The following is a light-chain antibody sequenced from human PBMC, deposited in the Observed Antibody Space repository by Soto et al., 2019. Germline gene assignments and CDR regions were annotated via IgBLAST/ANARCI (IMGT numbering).Light chain of an antibody. V-gene: IGKV3-15*01. CDR3: QQYNNWPPYT. CDR2: GAS. CDR1: QSIGCN. J-gene: IGKJ2*01. Sequence: EIVMTQSPATLYVSPGDRATVSCRASQSIGCNLAWYQHKPGQAPRLLIYGASTRATGIPDRFSGSGSGAEFTLTISDLQSEDFAVYYCQQYNNWPPYTFGQGTKLEIK.